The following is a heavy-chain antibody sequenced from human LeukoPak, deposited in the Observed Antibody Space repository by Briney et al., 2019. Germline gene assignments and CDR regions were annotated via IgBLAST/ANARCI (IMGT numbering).Heavy chain of an antibody. J-gene: IGHJ6*03. CDR3: ARQSGTTYLYYYYYMDV. CDR2: IDHTGST. CDR1: DDSITIYY. V-gene: IGHV4-59*01. D-gene: IGHD1-1*01. Sequence: PSETLSLTCTVSDDSITIYYWTWIRQPPGKGLEWIGYIDHTGSTNYNPSLNSRVTISRDTSKNHFSLELSSVTAADTAVYYCARQSGTTYLYYYYYMDVWGKGTTVTVSS.